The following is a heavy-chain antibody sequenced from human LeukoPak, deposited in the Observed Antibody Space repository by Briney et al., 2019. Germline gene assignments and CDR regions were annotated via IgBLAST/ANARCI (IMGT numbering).Heavy chain of an antibody. Sequence: GGSLRLSCAASGFTFSRYSMNWVRQAPGKGLEWVSFISGSSSYIYYADSLKGRFTISRDNAKNSLYLQMNSLRAEDTAVYYCARDQTPFYWGQGSLVTVSS. CDR3: ARDQTPFY. CDR1: GFTFSRYS. J-gene: IGHJ4*02. D-gene: IGHD2-15*01. CDR2: ISGSSSYI. V-gene: IGHV3-21*01.